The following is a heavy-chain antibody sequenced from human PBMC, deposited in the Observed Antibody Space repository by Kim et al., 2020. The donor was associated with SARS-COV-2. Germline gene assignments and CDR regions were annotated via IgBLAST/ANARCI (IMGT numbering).Heavy chain of an antibody. J-gene: IGHJ3*02. V-gene: IGHV3-11*06. CDR3: ARAGRITMIVVVEGGAFDI. D-gene: IGHD3-22*01. Sequence: VMGRFTITRDNAKNSLYRQMNSLRAEDTAVYYCARAGRITMIVVVEGGAFDIWGQGTMVTVSS.